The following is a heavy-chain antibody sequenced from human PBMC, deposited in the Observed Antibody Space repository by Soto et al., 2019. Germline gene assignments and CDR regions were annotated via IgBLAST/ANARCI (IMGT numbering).Heavy chain of an antibody. D-gene: IGHD2-15*01. CDR1: GFTFSSYW. V-gene: IGHV3-74*01. J-gene: IGHJ4*02. Sequence: GGSLRLSCAASGFTFSSYWMHWVRQAPGEGLVWVSRTNSDGSSTSYADSVKGRFTISRDNAKNTLYLQMNSLRAEDTAVYYCVRTSLVVAAATREDYWGQGTLVTSPQ. CDR3: VRTSLVVAAATREDY. CDR2: TNSDGSST.